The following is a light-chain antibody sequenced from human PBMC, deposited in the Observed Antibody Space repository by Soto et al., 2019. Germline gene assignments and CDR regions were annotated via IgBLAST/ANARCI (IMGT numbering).Light chain of an antibody. Sequence: DIQLTQSPSFLSASVGDKVTITCRASQAISSSLAWYQQNPGKAPKLLIYAASTLQSGVPSRFSGSGSGTEFTLTISSLQPEDFATYYCKQLNSYPLTFGEGAKVEIK. CDR2: AAS. CDR1: QAISSS. CDR3: KQLNSYPLT. J-gene: IGKJ4*01. V-gene: IGKV1-9*01.